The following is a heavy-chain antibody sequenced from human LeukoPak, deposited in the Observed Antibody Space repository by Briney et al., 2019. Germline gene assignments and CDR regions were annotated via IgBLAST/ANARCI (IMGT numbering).Heavy chain of an antibody. CDR3: ARDQGWGDPNWGSEGEN. CDR1: GFTFSSYA. J-gene: IGHJ4*02. V-gene: IGHV3-23*01. Sequence: PGGSLRLSCAASGFTFSSYAMSWVRQAPGKGLEWVSAISGSGGSTYYADSVKGRFTISRDNSKNTLYLQMNSLRAEDTAVYYCARDQGWGDPNWGSEGENWGQGTLVTVSS. CDR2: ISGSGGST. D-gene: IGHD7-27*01.